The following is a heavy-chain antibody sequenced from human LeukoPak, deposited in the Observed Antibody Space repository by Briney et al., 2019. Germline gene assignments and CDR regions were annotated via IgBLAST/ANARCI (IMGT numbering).Heavy chain of an antibody. CDR3: ARDNRVWWLPKAISFDY. J-gene: IGHJ4*02. CDR1: GYTFTSYG. V-gene: IGHV1-18*01. D-gene: IGHD5-12*01. CDR2: ISAYNGNT. Sequence: GASVRVSCKASGYTFTSYGISWVRQAPGQGLEWMGWISAYNGNTNYAQKLQGRVTMTTDTSTSTAYMELRSLRSDDTAVYYCARDNRVWWLPKAISFDYWGQGTLVTVSS.